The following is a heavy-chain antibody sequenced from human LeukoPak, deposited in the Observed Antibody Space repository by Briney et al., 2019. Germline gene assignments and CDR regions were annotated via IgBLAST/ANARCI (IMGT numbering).Heavy chain of an antibody. J-gene: IGHJ4*02. CDR2: ISHDASIT. Sequence: GGSLRLSCAASGFTFSSYVMHWVRQAPGKGLVWVSRISHDASITTYADSVKGRFTISRDNAKNTLYLQMNSLRAEDTAVYYCARHVGISFWGQGTLVTVSS. CDR3: ARHVGISF. D-gene: IGHD7-27*01. CDR1: GFTFSSYV. V-gene: IGHV3-74*03.